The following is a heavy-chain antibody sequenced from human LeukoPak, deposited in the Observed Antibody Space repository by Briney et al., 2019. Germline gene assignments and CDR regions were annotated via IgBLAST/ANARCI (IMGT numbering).Heavy chain of an antibody. CDR1: GGSISSSSYY. D-gene: IGHD1-26*01. V-gene: IGHV4-61*09. Sequence: SETLSLTCTVSGGSISSSSYYWGWIRQPAGKGLEWIGHMYTTGSTNYNPSLKSRVTMAVDTSKNQFSLKMSSVTAADTAVYYCARDLGAGHVDYWGQGTLVTVSS. CDR2: MYTTGST. J-gene: IGHJ4*02. CDR3: ARDLGAGHVDY.